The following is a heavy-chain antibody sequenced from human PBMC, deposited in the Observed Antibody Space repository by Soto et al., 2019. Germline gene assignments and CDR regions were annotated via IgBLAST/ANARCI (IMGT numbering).Heavy chain of an antibody. J-gene: IGHJ6*03. V-gene: IGHV3-66*01. CDR2: IYSGGST. CDR1: GFTVSSNY. CDR3: AREFFEYQLPHYYMDV. D-gene: IGHD2-2*01. Sequence: GGSLRLSCAASGFTVSSNYMSWVRQAPGKGLEWVSVIYSGGSTYYADSVKGRFTISRDNSKNTLYLQMNSLRAEDTAVYYCAREFFEYQLPHYYMDVWGKGTTVTVSS.